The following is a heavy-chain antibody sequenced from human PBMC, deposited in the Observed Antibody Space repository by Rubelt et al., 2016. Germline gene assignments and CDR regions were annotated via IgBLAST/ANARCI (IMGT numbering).Heavy chain of an antibody. V-gene: IGHV3-23*01. CDR3: AKGYDILTGYYRGYYYYGMTS. D-gene: IGHD3-9*01. CDR2: ISCSGGST. Sequence: GKGLEWVSGISCSGGSTYCADSVKGRFTISRDNSKNTLYVQMNSLRVEDTAVHYCAKGYDILTGYYRGYYYYGMTSGAKGPRSPSP. J-gene: IGHJ6*02.